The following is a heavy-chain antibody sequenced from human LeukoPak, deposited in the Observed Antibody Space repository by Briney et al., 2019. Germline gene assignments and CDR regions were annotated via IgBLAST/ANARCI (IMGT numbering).Heavy chain of an antibody. J-gene: IGHJ4*02. CDR1: GFTFSAHS. CDR2: ISGNSDYI. CDR3: AREQIDTSSWPFGIDY. D-gene: IGHD6-13*01. Sequence: GGSLRLSCAASGFTFSAHSMNWVRQAPGKGLEWVSSISGNSDYIYYADSLEGRFTISRGNAKNSLYLRMDSLRAEDTAVYYCAREQIDTSSWPFGIDYWGQGTLVTVSS. V-gene: IGHV3-21*01.